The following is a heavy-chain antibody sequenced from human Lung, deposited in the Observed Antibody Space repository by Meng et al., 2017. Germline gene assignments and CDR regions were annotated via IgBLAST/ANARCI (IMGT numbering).Heavy chain of an antibody. CDR1: GGFFSDYH. J-gene: IGHJ4*02. CDR2: INHSGST. V-gene: IGHV4-34*01. CDR3: ARGPTTMAHDFVY. Sequence: VQLQQWVDGLLNPSEALYLPCVVSGGFFSDYHLSLIRKPSGKRLEWIGEINHSGSTNYNPSLESRANISVDTSQNNLSLKLSYVTAADSAVYYCARGPTTMAHDFVYWGQGTLVTVSS. D-gene: IGHD4-11*01.